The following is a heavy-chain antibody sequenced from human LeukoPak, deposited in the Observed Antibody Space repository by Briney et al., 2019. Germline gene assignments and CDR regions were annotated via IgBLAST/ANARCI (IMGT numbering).Heavy chain of an antibody. D-gene: IGHD3-10*01. V-gene: IGHV4-61*02. CDR1: GGSISSGSYY. CDR2: IYTSGST. J-gene: IGHJ4*02. CDR3: ARDHYYGSGSYYRQYYFDY. Sequence: SETLSLTCTVSGGSISSGSYYWSWIRQPAGKRLEWIGRIYTSGSTHYNPSLKSRVTISVDTSKNQFSLKLSSVTAADTAVYYCARDHYYGSGSYYRQYYFDYWGQGTLVTVSS.